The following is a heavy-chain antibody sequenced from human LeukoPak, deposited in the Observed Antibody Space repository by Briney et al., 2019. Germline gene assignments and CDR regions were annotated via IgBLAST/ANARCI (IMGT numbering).Heavy chain of an antibody. J-gene: IGHJ4*02. CDR3: ARAAEGTRFDY. V-gene: IGHV3-33*01. CDR2: IWYDGSNK. Sequence: GGSLRLSCAASGFTFSSYGMHWVRQAPGKGLEWVAVIWYDGSNKYYADSVKGRLTISRDNSKNTLYLQMNSLRAEDTAVYYCARAAEGTRFDYWGQGTLVTVSS. D-gene: IGHD3-10*01. CDR1: GFTFSSYG.